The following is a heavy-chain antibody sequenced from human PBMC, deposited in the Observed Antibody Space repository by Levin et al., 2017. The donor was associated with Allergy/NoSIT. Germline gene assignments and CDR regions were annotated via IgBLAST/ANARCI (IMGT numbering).Heavy chain of an antibody. J-gene: IGHJ3*02. CDR3: ARDTDYDFWSGYSSVGAFDI. D-gene: IGHD3-3*01. Sequence: AASVKVSCAASGFTFSSYSMNWVRQAPGKGLEWVSYISSSSSTIYYADSVKGRFTISRDNAKNSLYLQMNSLRDEDTAVYYCARDTDYDFWSGYSSVGAFDIWGQGTMVTVSS. V-gene: IGHV3-48*02. CDR1: GFTFSSYS. CDR2: ISSSSSTI.